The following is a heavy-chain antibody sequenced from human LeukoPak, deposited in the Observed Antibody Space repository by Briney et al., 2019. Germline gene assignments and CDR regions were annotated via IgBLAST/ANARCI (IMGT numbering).Heavy chain of an antibody. Sequence: GRSLRLSCAASGFTFSSYGMHWVRQAPGKGLEWVAVISYDGSNKYYADSVKGRFTISRDNSKNTLYLQMNSLRAEDTAVYYCVRSQFSSSSWGQGTLVTVSS. CDR3: VRSQFSSSS. CDR2: ISYDGSNK. CDR1: GFTFSSYG. D-gene: IGHD6-13*01. V-gene: IGHV3-30*03. J-gene: IGHJ5*02.